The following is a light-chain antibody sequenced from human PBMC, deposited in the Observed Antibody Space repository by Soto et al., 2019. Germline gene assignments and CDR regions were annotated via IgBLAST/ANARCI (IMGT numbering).Light chain of an antibody. V-gene: IGKV3-15*01. Sequence: EIVMTQSPATLSLSPGEGATLSCRASRTVGSDLAWYLHKPGQAPRLLIYRSSTRATGTPVRFSGSGSGTNFTLTINSLQSEDFAVYFCQQYNNWPRTFGQGTKLEIK. CDR3: QQYNNWPRT. CDR2: RSS. CDR1: RTVGSD. J-gene: IGKJ2*01.